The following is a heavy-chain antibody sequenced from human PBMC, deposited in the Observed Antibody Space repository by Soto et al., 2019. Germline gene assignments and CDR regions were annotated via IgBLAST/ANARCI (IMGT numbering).Heavy chain of an antibody. CDR1: GGSISSGGYY. CDR2: IYYSGST. V-gene: IGHV4-31*03. CDR3: ARVNNRDEVVTTGWFDP. Sequence: QVQLQESGPGLVKPSQTLSLTCTVSGGSISSGGYYWSWIRQHPGKGLEWIGYIYYSGSTYYNPSLKSRVTISVDTSKNQFSLKLSSVTAADTAVYYCARVNNRDEVVTTGWFDPWGQGTLVTVSS. D-gene: IGHD3-22*01. J-gene: IGHJ5*02.